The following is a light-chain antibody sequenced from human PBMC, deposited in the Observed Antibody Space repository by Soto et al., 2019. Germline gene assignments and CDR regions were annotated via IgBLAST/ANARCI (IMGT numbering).Light chain of an antibody. CDR1: QSVSSSY. J-gene: IGKJ3*01. CDR3: QQYGSLFT. CDR2: GAS. Sequence: EIVVTQSPGTLSLSPGERATLSCRASQSVSSSYLAWYQQKPGQAPRLLIYGASSRATGIPDRFSGSGSGTDFTLTISRLEPEDFAVYYCQQYGSLFTFGPGTKVDIK. V-gene: IGKV3-20*01.